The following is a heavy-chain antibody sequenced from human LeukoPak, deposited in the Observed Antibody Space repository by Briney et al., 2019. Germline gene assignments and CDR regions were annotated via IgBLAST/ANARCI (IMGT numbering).Heavy chain of an antibody. V-gene: IGHV3-11*01. Sequence: PGGSLRLSCAASGFTFSDYYMSWIRPAPGKGLEWVSYISSSGRTIYYADSVKGRFTISRDNAKNSLSLQISSLRAEDTAMYYCARIGSTGYYPFYYYYMDVWGKGTTVTVSS. CDR2: ISSSGRTI. D-gene: IGHD3-9*01. J-gene: IGHJ6*03. CDR1: GFTFSDYY. CDR3: ARIGSTGYYPFYYYYMDV.